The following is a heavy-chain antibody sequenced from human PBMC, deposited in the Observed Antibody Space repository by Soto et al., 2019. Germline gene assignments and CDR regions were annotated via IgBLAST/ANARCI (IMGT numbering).Heavy chain of an antibody. Sequence: QVQLQQWGAGLLKPSETLSLTCAVYGGSFSGYYWSWIRQPPGKGLEWIGEINHSGSTNYNPSLKSRVTISVDTSNNQFSLKLSSVTAADTAVYYCARGKWRQQLVPSYFDYWGQGTLVTVSS. CDR2: INHSGST. CDR1: GGSFSGYY. D-gene: IGHD6-13*01. CDR3: ARGKWRQQLVPSYFDY. V-gene: IGHV4-34*01. J-gene: IGHJ4*02.